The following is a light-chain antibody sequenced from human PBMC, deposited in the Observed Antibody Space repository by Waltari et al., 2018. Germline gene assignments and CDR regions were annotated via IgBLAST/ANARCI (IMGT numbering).Light chain of an antibody. CDR1: ERISTW. J-gene: IGKJ1*01. V-gene: IGKV1-5*03. CDR2: KAS. CDR3: QQYNTFST. Sequence: DIQLTQSPSTLSASVGDRVTITCRASERISTWLAWYQQKPGKAPNLLIYKASSLESGVPSRVSGSGSGTEFTLIISSLQPDDIATYYCQQYNTFSTFGQGTKVEIK.